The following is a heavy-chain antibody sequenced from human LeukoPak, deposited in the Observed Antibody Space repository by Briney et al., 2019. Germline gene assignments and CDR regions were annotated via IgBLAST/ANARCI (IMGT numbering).Heavy chain of an antibody. CDR1: GGSFSGYY. CDR2: INHSGST. CDR3: ARRGDSYTSFDY. Sequence: SETLSLTCAVYGGSFSGYYWSWIRQPPGKGLEWIGEINHSGSTNYNPPLKSRVTISVDTSKNQFSLKLSSVTAADTAVYYCARRGDSYTSFDYWGQGTLVTVSS. J-gene: IGHJ4*02. V-gene: IGHV4-34*01.